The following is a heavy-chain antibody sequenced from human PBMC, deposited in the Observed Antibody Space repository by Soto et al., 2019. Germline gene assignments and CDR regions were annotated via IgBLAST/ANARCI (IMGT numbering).Heavy chain of an antibody. CDR3: MRSYGDSYYFYYGMDV. D-gene: IGHD2-21*02. Sequence: GGSLRLSCAASGFIFSRYKIGWVRQMPGKGLEWMGIINPGNSDTTYSPSFQGQVTISADNSINTAYLQWSSLRASDTAMYYCMRSYGDSYYFYYGMDVWGQGTTVTVSS. CDR2: INPGNSDT. J-gene: IGHJ6*02. V-gene: IGHV5-51*01. CDR1: GFIFSRYK.